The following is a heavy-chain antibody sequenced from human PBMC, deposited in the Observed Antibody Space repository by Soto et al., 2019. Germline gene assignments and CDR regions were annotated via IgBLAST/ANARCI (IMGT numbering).Heavy chain of an antibody. CDR1: GGSVSSGSYY. CDR3: ARDPKKKYYYDSSGYYDY. V-gene: IGHV4-61*01. D-gene: IGHD3-22*01. J-gene: IGHJ4*02. Sequence: SETLSLTCTVSGGSVSSGSYYWSWIRQPPGKGLEWIGYIYYSGSTNYNPSLKSRVTISVDTSKNQFSLKLSPVTAADTAVYYCARDPKKKYYYDSSGYYDYWGQGTLVTVSS. CDR2: IYYSGST.